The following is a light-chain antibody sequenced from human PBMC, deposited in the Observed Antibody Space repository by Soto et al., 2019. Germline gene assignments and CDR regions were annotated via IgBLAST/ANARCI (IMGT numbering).Light chain of an antibody. J-gene: IGLJ3*02. V-gene: IGLV2-8*01. Sequence: QSALTQPPSASGSPGQSVTISCTGTSSDVGNYNYVSWYQQHPGKAPKLMIYEVSKRPSGVPDRFSGSKSGNTASLTVSGLQAEDESDYYCSSYAGSIWVFGGGTQLTVL. CDR3: SSYAGSIWV. CDR1: SSDVGNYNY. CDR2: EVS.